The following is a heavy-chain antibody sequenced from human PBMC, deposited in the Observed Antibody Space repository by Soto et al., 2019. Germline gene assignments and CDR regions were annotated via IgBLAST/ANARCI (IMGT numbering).Heavy chain of an antibody. D-gene: IGHD4-4*01. CDR2: IKPDESEK. CDR3: VRGGSNYAS. CDR1: GFTFSDSW. Sequence: GWSLRLSCTASGFTFSDSWMTWVRQAPGKGLEWVARIKPDESEKKYADSVKGRFSISRDNAKNSMYLQMDSLRGEDTAVYYCVRGGSNYASWGQGXLVTVSS. V-gene: IGHV3-7*01. J-gene: IGHJ5*02.